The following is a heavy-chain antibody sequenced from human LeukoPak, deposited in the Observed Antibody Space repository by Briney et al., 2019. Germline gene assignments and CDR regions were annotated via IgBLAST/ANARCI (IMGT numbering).Heavy chain of an antibody. D-gene: IGHD5-24*01. J-gene: IGHJ4*02. CDR2: INEGGSVT. CDR3: SRDLRGRDDY. V-gene: IGHV3-74*01. Sequence: GSLRLSCAASGFTFSSYAMNWVRQAPGKGLVWVSRINEGGSVTDYADSVKGRFTISRDNAKNTLYLEMNSLRAEDTAVYYCSRDLRGRDDYWGQGTLVSVSS. CDR1: GFTFSSYA.